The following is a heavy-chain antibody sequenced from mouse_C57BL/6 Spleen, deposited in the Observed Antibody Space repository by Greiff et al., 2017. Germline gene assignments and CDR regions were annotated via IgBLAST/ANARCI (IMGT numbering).Heavy chain of an antibody. CDR2: IDPETGGT. J-gene: IGHJ2*01. CDR1: GYTFTDYE. D-gene: IGHD2-3*01. Sequence: MQLVESGAELVRPGASVTLSCKASGYTFTDYEMHWVKQTPVHGLEWIGAIDPETGGTAYNQKFKGKAILTADKSSSTAYMELRSLTSEDSAVYYGTRKGGLLRYFDYWGQGTTLTVSS. CDR3: TRKGGLLRYFDY. V-gene: IGHV1-15*01.